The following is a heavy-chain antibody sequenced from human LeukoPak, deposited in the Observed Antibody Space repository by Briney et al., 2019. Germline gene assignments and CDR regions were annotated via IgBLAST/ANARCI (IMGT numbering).Heavy chain of an antibody. Sequence: GGSLRLSCAASGFTFSSYAMSWVRQAPGKGLEWVSAISGSGGSTYYADSVKGRFTISRDNSKNTLYLHMNSLRAEDTAVYYCAKVLIVVVSYYFDYWGQGTLVTVSS. J-gene: IGHJ4*02. CDR1: GFTFSSYA. CDR3: AKVLIVVVSYYFDY. CDR2: ISGSGGST. V-gene: IGHV3-23*01. D-gene: IGHD3-22*01.